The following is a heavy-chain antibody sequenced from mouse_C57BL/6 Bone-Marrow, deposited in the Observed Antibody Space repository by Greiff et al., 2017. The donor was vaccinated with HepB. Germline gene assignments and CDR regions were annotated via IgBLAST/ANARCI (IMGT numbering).Heavy chain of an antibody. V-gene: IGHV1-82*01. CDR3: ARDGAY. CDR1: GYAFSSSW. J-gene: IGHJ3*01. Sequence: VQRVESGPELVKPGASVKISCKASGYAFSSSWMNWVKQRPGKGLEWIGRIYPGDGDTNYNGKFKGKATLTADNYSSTAYMQLSSLTSEESAVYFCARDGAYGGQGTLVTVSA. CDR2: IYPGDGDT.